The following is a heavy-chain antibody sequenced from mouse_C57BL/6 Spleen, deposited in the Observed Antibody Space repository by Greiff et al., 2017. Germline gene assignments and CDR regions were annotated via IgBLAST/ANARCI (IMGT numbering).Heavy chain of an antibody. D-gene: IGHD3-2*02. J-gene: IGHJ2*01. Sequence: DVQLQESGPGLVKPSQSLSLTCSVTGYSITSGYYWNWIRQFPGNKLEWMGYISYDGSNNYNPSLKNRISITRETSKNQFFLKLNSVTTEDTATYYCAREVGSSGYDYWGQGTTLTVSS. CDR2: ISYDGSN. V-gene: IGHV3-6*01. CDR3: AREVGSSGYDY. CDR1: GYSITSGYY.